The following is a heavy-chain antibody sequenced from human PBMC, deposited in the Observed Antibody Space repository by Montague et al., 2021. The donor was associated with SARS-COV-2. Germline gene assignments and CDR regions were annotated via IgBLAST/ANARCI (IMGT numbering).Heavy chain of an antibody. Sequence: SLRLSCAASGFTFSSYAMHRVRQAPGKGLEWVAVISYDGSNKYYADSVKGRFTISRDSSKNTLYLQMNSLRAEDTAVYYCARDTYDSSGYSDGMDVWGQGTTVTVSS. CDR2: ISYDGSNK. D-gene: IGHD3-22*01. V-gene: IGHV3-30-3*01. J-gene: IGHJ6*02. CDR1: GFTFSSYA. CDR3: ARDTYDSSGYSDGMDV.